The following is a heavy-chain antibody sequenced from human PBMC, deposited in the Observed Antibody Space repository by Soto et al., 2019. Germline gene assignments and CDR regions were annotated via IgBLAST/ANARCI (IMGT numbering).Heavy chain of an antibody. V-gene: IGHV3-23*01. CDR1: GFTLSSHA. Sequence: EVQLLESGGGLVQPGGSLRLSCAASGFTLSSHAMSWVRQAPGKGLEWVSGIVDRGSSTYYADSVKGRFTISSDNSKNTLYLQMNSLRADDTAIYYCAKRALGAHDYWGQGTLVTVSS. J-gene: IGHJ4*02. D-gene: IGHD1-26*01. CDR3: AKRALGAHDY. CDR2: IVDRGSST.